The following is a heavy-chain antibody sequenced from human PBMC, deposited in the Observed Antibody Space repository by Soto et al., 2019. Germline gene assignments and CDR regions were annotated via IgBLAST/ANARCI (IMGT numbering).Heavy chain of an antibody. Sequence: QVQLVQSGAEVKKPGSSVKVSCKASGGTFSSYAISWVRQAPGQGLEWMGGIIPIFGTANYAQKFQGRVTMSADESTSTSYMELSSLRSEDTTVYYCARESGAGVTFDIWGQGTMVTVSS. V-gene: IGHV1-69*01. CDR3: ARESGAGVTFDI. CDR2: IIPIFGTA. D-gene: IGHD6-13*01. CDR1: GGTFSSYA. J-gene: IGHJ3*02.